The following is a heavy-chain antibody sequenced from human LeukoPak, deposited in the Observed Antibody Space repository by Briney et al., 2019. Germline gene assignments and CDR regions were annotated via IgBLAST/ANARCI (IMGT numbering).Heavy chain of an antibody. Sequence: SEILSLTCTVSDGSISSYYWSWIRQPAGKGLEWIGRIYTSGSTNYNPSLKSRVTMSVDTSKNQFSLQLSSVTAADTAVYYCARGGDSSGYEYYFDYWGQGTLVTVSS. CDR3: ARGGDSSGYEYYFDY. CDR1: DGSISSYY. CDR2: IYTSGST. J-gene: IGHJ4*02. D-gene: IGHD3-22*01. V-gene: IGHV4-4*07.